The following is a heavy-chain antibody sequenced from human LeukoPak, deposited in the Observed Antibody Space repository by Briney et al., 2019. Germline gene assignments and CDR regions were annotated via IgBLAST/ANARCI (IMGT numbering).Heavy chain of an antibody. CDR2: IYYSGST. CDR3: ARGGVNYKIAGP. Sequence: SETLSLTCTVSGGSITSYYWSWIRQPPRKGLECIGYIYYSGSTNYNPSLKSRVTISVDTSKNQFSLKLSSVTAADTAVYYCARGGVNYKIAGPWGQGALVTVSS. D-gene: IGHD3-10*01. CDR1: GGSITSYY. V-gene: IGHV4-59*01. J-gene: IGHJ5*02.